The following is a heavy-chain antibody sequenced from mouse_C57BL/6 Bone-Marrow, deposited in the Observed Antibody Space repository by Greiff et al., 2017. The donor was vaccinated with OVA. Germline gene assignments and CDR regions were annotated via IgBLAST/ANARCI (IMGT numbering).Heavy chain of an antibody. CDR2: ISDGGSYT. V-gene: IGHV5-4*03. CDR1: GFTFSSYA. J-gene: IGHJ1*03. CDR3: ARRDRGGSSSYWYFDV. Sequence: EVKVVESGGGLVKPGGSLKLSCAASGFTFSSYAMSWVRQTPEKRLEWVATISDGGSYTYYPDNVKGRFTISRDNAKNNLYLQMSHLKSEDTAMYYCARRDRGGSSSYWYFDVWGTGTTVTVSS. D-gene: IGHD1-1*01.